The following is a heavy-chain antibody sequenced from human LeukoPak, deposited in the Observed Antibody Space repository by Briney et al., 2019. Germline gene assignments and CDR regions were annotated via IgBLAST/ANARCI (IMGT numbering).Heavy chain of an antibody. CDR3: ASGRILEWLLFDY. D-gene: IGHD3-3*01. CDR1: GFTFSSYA. Sequence: PGGSLRLSCAASGFTFSSYAMHWVRHAPGKGLEWVAVISYDGSNKYYADSVKGRFTISRDNSKNTLYLQMNSLRAEDTAVYYCASGRILEWLLFDYWGQGTLVTVSA. V-gene: IGHV3-30*04. J-gene: IGHJ4*02. CDR2: ISYDGSNK.